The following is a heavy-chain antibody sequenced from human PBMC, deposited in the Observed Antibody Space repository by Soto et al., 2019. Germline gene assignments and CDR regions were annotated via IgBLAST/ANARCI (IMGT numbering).Heavy chain of an antibody. CDR1: GFTFSSYA. D-gene: IGHD2-15*01. V-gene: IGHV3-30-3*01. CDR2: ISYDGNNK. Sequence: QVQLVESGGGVVQPGRSLRLSCAASGFTFSSYAMYLVRQAPGKGLEWVAVISYDGNNKYYADSVKGRFTISRDNSKNTLYQQMNSLRAEDTAVYYCARAGCDGGSCYTLVGLRYGMDVWGQGTTVTVSS. CDR3: ARAGCDGGSCYTLVGLRYGMDV. J-gene: IGHJ6*02.